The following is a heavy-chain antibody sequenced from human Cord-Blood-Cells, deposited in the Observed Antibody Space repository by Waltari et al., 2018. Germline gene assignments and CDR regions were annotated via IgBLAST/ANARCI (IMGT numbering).Heavy chain of an antibody. CDR1: GGSFSGSY. CDR3: AGRTGDRDY. Sequence: QVPLQQWGAGLLKPSETLSLTCAVYGGSFSGSYWSWISQPPGKGLGWIGEINHSGSTNDNPYLKSRVTISVDTSKNQFSLKLSSVTAADTAVYYCAGRTGDRDYWGQGTLVTVSS. CDR2: INHSGST. J-gene: IGHJ4*02. D-gene: IGHD7-27*01. V-gene: IGHV4-34*01.